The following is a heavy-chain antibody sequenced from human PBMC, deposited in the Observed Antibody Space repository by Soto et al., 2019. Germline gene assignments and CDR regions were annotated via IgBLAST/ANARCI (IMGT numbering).Heavy chain of an antibody. D-gene: IGHD3-22*01. CDR2: IIPIFGTA. J-gene: IGHJ5*02. CDR3: ARDRGPSSGYYPYWFDP. CDR1: GGTFRSYA. V-gene: IGHV1-69*13. Sequence: ASVQVSCKASGGTFRSYAISWVRQAPGQGLEWMGEIIPIFGTANYAQKFQGRVTITADESTSTAYMELSSLRSEDTAVYYCARDRGPSSGYYPYWFDPWGQGTLITVSS.